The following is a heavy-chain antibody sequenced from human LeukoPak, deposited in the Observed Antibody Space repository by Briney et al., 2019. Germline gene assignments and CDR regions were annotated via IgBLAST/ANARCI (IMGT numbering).Heavy chain of an antibody. D-gene: IGHD1-26*01. V-gene: IGHV3-11*01. CDR2: ISSSGSTE. Sequence: GGPLRLSCAASGFSFSDHYISWVRQAPGKGLEWIAYISSSGSTEFYADSVKGRFTISRDNAKSSLDLQMNSLRAEDAALYYCARGGSVGATGYFDYWGQGTLVTVSS. CDR1: GFSFSDHY. CDR3: ARGGSVGATGYFDY. J-gene: IGHJ4*02.